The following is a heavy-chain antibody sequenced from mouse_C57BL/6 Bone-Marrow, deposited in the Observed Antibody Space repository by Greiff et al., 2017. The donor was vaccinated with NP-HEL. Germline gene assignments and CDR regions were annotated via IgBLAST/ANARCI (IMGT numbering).Heavy chain of an antibody. CDR2: INPNNGGT. J-gene: IGHJ4*01. V-gene: IGHV1-22*01. CDR1: GYTFTDYN. D-gene: IGHD2-5*01. CDR3: ARTHYSKTAMDY. Sequence: VQLQQSGPELVKPGASVKMSCKASGYTFTDYNMHWVQQSPGKGLEWIGYINPNNGGTNYNQKFKGKATLTVNKSSSTAYMELRSLTSEDSAVYYCARTHYSKTAMDYWGQGTSVTVSS.